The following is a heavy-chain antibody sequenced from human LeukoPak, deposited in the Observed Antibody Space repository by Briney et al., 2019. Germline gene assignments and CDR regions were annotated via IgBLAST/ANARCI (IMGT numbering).Heavy chain of an antibody. J-gene: IGHJ3*02. CDR1: GYTFTSYG. CDR2: ISAYNGNT. Sequence: GASVKVSCKASGYTFTSYGISWVRQAPGRGLEWMGWISAYNGNTNYAQKLQGRVTMTTDTSTSTAYMELRSLRSDDTAVYYCASSPTLKIDDAFDIWGQGTMVTVSS. V-gene: IGHV1-18*01. CDR3: ASSPTLKIDDAFDI.